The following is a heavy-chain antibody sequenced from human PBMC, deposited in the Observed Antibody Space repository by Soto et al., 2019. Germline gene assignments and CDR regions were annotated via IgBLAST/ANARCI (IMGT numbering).Heavy chain of an antibody. CDR2: ISYDGSNK. V-gene: IGHV3-30-3*01. CDR1: GFTFSSYA. Sequence: GGSLRLSCAASGFTFSSYAMHWVRQAPGKGLEWVAVISYDGSNKYYADPVKGRFTISRDNSKNTLYLQMNSLRAEDTAVYYCARDQVAYYDFWSGYLSGRDYYYYYGMDVWGQGTTGTVS. CDR3: ARDQVAYYDFWSGYLSGRDYYYYYGMDV. J-gene: IGHJ6*02. D-gene: IGHD3-3*01.